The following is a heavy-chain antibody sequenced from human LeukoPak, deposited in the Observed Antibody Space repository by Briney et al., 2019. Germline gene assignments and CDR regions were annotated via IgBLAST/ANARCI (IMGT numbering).Heavy chain of an antibody. CDR2: INAGNGNT. Sequence: ASVKVSCKASGYTFTSYGISWVRQAPGQRLEWMGWINAGNGNTKYSQKFQGRVTITRDTSASTAYMELSSLRSEDTAVYYCARSTTVSLFDYWGQGTLVTVSS. J-gene: IGHJ4*02. CDR1: GYTFTSYG. D-gene: IGHD2/OR15-2a*01. V-gene: IGHV1-3*01. CDR3: ARSTTVSLFDY.